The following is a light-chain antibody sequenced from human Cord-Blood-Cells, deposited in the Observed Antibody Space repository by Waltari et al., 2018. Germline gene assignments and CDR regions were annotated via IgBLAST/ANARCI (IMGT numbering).Light chain of an antibody. Sequence: EIVLTQSPGTLSLSPWERATLSCRASQSVSSSYLAWYQQKPGQAPRLLIYGASSRATDIPDRFSGSGSGTDFTLTISRLEPEDFAVYYCQQYGSSPETFGQGTKLEIK. CDR2: GAS. CDR1: QSVSSSY. V-gene: IGKV3-20*01. J-gene: IGKJ2*01. CDR3: QQYGSSPET.